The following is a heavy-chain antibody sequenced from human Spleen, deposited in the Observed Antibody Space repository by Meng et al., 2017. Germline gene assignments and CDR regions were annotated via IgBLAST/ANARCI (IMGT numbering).Heavy chain of an antibody. CDR3: ARVLWDVAGLYYFDY. D-gene: IGHD6-19*01. Sequence: QVQLQHWVAGLVKPSGTLSLTCAVAGGSINSDNWWSWVRQPPGKGLEWVGEICRSGRTNYNPSLKSRVTISVDKSKNQFSLKLSSVTAADTAVYYCARVLWDVAGLYYFDYWGQGTLVTVSS. CDR1: GGSINSDNW. V-gene: IGHV4-4*02. CDR2: ICRSGRT. J-gene: IGHJ4*02.